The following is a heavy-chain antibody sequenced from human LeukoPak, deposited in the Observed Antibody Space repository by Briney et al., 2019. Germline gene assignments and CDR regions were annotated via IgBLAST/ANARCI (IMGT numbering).Heavy chain of an antibody. CDR3: ARLRPDYDILTGFGMDV. CDR1: GGSISSYS. V-gene: IGHV4-59*01. J-gene: IGHJ6*02. Sequence: SETLSLTCTVSGGSISSYSWTWIRQPPGKGLEWIVYIYYSGSTNYNSSLKSRVIISADTSKNQFSLKLTSVTAADTAVYYCARLRPDYDILTGFGMDVWGQGTTVTVSS. D-gene: IGHD3-9*01. CDR2: IYYSGST.